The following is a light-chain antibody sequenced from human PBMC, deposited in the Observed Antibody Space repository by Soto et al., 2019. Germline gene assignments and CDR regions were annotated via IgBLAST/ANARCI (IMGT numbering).Light chain of an antibody. CDR2: EAS. Sequence: EIVLTQSPGTLSLSPGERATLSCRASQSVSSSAVAWYQQNPGQAPRLLIYEASSRATGIPDRFSGSGSGTDFTLTISRLEPEDFAVYYCQQYGSSPIPFGQGTRLEI. CDR1: QSVSSSA. J-gene: IGKJ5*01. CDR3: QQYGSSPIP. V-gene: IGKV3-20*01.